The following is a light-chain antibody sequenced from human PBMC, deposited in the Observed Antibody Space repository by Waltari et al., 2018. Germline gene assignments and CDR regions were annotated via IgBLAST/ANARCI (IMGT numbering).Light chain of an antibody. CDR1: QSISSW. V-gene: IGKV1-5*03. Sequence: DIQMTQSPSTLPASVGDRVTITCRASQSISSWLAWYQQKPGKAPKLLIYKASSLESGVPSRFSGSGSGTEFTLTISSLQPDDFATYYCQQYNSYSRTFGQGTKVEIK. CDR2: KAS. J-gene: IGKJ1*01. CDR3: QQYNSYSRT.